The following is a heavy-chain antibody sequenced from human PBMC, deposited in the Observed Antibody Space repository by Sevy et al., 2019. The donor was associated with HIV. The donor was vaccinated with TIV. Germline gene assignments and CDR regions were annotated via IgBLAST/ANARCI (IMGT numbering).Heavy chain of an antibody. CDR3: VKEEGGSWFDP. CDR1: GFTFSSYG. Sequence: GGSLRLSCAASGFTFSSYGMHWVRQAPGKGLEWVAVISYDGSNKYYADSVKGRFTISRDNSKNTLYLQMNSLRAEDTAVYYCVKEEGGSWFDPWGQGTLVTVSS. CDR2: ISYDGSNK. V-gene: IGHV3-30*18. J-gene: IGHJ5*02.